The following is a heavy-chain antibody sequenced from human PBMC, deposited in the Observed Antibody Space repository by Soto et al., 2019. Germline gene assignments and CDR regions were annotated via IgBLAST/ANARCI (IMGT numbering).Heavy chain of an antibody. Sequence: EVQLVESGGGLVKPGGSLRLSCAASGFTFSSYSMNWVRQAPGKGLEWVSSISSSSSYIYYADSVKGRVTISRDNAKNSLYLQMNSLRAEDTAVYYCASGGKDSQYDYWGQGTLVTVSS. V-gene: IGHV3-21*01. J-gene: IGHJ4*02. CDR1: GFTFSSYS. D-gene: IGHD2-15*01. CDR3: ASGGKDSQYDY. CDR2: ISSSSSYI.